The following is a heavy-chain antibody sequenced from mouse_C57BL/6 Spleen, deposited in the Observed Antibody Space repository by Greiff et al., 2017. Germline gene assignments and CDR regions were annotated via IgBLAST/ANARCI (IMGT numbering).Heavy chain of an antibody. CDR3: AGSADYDSYYDAMDY. V-gene: IGHV1-7*01. Sequence: QVQLQQSGADLAKPGASVKLSCKASGYTFPSYWMHWVKQRPGQGLEWIGYINPSGGDTKYNQKFKDQATFTADKTSSTAYMQLSSLTYEDSAVYDCAGSADYDSYYDAMDYWGQGTSVTVSS. J-gene: IGHJ4*01. D-gene: IGHD2-4*01. CDR1: GYTFPSYW. CDR2: INPSGGDT.